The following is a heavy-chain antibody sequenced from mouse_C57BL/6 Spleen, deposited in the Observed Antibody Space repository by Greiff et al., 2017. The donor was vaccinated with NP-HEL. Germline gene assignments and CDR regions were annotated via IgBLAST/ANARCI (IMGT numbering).Heavy chain of an antibody. D-gene: IGHD1-1*01. CDR3: ARDNGSSSFYAMDD. Sequence: EVQLVESEGGLVQPGSSMKLSCTASGFTFSDYYMAWVRQVPEKGLEWVANINYDGSSTYYLDSLKSRFIISRDNAKNILYLQMSSLKSEDTATYYCARDNGSSSFYAMDDWGQGTSVTVDS. CDR1: GFTFSDYY. V-gene: IGHV5-16*01. CDR2: INYDGSST. J-gene: IGHJ4*01.